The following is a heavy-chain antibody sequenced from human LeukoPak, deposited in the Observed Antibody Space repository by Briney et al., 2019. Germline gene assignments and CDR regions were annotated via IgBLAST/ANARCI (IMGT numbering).Heavy chain of an antibody. V-gene: IGHV4-34*01. D-gene: IGHD3-10*01. Sequence: SETLSLTCAVYGGYFSGYYWSWIRQPPGKGLEWIGEINHSGSTNYNPSLKSRVTISVDTSKNQFSLKLSSVTAADTAVYYCARVMVRGVRRGDYWGQGTLVTVSS. J-gene: IGHJ4*02. CDR1: GGYFSGYY. CDR3: ARVMVRGVRRGDY. CDR2: INHSGST.